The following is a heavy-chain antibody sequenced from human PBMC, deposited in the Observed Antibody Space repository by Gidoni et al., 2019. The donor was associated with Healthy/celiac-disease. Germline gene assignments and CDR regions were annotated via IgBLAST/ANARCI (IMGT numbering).Heavy chain of an antibody. CDR3: ARWGEAGTTGGYYYYGMDV. CDR1: GFTFSSYS. D-gene: IGHD1-1*01. J-gene: IGHJ6*02. CDR2: ICSSSSTI. V-gene: IGHV3-48*01. Sequence: EVQLVESGGGLVQPGGSLRLSCPASGFTFSSYSMNWVRQAPGKGLEWFSYICSSSSTIYYADSVKGGFTISRDNAKNSLYLQMNSLRAEDTAVYYCARWGEAGTTGGYYYYGMDVWGQGTTVTVSS.